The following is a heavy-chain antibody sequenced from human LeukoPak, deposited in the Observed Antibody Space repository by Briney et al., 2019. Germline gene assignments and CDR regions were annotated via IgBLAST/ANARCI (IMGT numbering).Heavy chain of an antibody. CDR3: AKFQYLYSYGCLDS. V-gene: IGHV3-23*01. CDR2: INTNSGST. Sequence: GGSLRLSCATSGFTFSGYAMSWVRQAPGKGLEWVSSINTNSGSTLYADSVKGRFIISRDNSKNTLFLQMSSLRAEDTAVYYCAKFQYLYSYGCLDSWGQGTLVAVSS. CDR1: GFTFSGYA. D-gene: IGHD5-18*01. J-gene: IGHJ4*02.